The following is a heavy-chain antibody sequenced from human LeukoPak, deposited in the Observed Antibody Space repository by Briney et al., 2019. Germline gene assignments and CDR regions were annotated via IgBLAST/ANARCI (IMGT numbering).Heavy chain of an antibody. CDR1: GYTFTSYD. V-gene: IGHV1-8*01. J-gene: IGHJ6*02. CDR3: ARKVVRGVIIRSYGMDV. D-gene: IGHD3-10*01. CDR2: MNPNSGNT. Sequence: ASVKVSCKASGYTFTSYDVNWVRQATGQGLEWMGWMNPNSGNTGYAQKFQGRVTMTRNTSISTAYMELSSLRSEDTAVYYCARKVVRGVIIRSYGMDVWGQGTTVTVSS.